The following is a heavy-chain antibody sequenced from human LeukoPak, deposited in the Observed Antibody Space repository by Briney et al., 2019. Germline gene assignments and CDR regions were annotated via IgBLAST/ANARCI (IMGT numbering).Heavy chain of an antibody. Sequence: SETPSLTCTVSGGSISSYYWSWIRQPAGKGLEWIGRIYTSGSTNYNPSLKSRVTMSVDTSKNQFSLKLSSVTAADTAVNYCARSLRGYDILTGYSSDWYFDLWGRGTLVTVSS. J-gene: IGHJ2*01. V-gene: IGHV4-4*07. CDR3: ARSLRGYDILTGYSSDWYFDL. D-gene: IGHD3-9*01. CDR2: IYTSGST. CDR1: GGSISSYY.